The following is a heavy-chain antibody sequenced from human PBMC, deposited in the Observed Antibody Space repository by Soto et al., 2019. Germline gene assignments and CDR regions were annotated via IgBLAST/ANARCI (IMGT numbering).Heavy chain of an antibody. CDR3: ARGRITSLGTFDY. J-gene: IGHJ4*02. V-gene: IGHV1-18*01. D-gene: IGHD1-20*01. Sequence: QVQLVQSRGEMKKPGASVKVSCRASGYTFINYDITWVRQAPGQGLEWMGWFSPYNGNTNYAQELQGRITMTTDTSTSTAYMELRSLRSDDTAMYFCARGRITSLGTFDYWGQGTLVTVSS. CDR2: FSPYNGNT. CDR1: GYTFINYD.